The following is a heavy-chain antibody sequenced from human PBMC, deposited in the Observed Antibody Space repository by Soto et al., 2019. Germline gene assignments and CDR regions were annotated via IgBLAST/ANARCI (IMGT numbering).Heavy chain of an antibody. CDR2: LFNSVRT. J-gene: IGHJ5*02. CDR1: GGSITNFY. V-gene: IGHV4-59*01. CDR3: ARSPGLGNWFDP. Sequence: QVHLQESGPGLVKPSETLSLTCNVSGGSITNFYWSWIRQPPGKGLEWLGWLFNSVRTNYNPSLRSRVTMSVDTSKNHFSLHLTSVTAADTAVYFCARSPGLGNWFDPWGQGTLVTVSS. D-gene: IGHD6-19*01.